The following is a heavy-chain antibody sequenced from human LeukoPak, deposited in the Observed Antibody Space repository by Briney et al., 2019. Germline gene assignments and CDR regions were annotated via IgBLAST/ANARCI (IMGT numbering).Heavy chain of an antibody. CDR3: ARGSSTPYCYYGMDV. Sequence: PGGSLRLSCAASGFXFSSYEMNWVRQAPGKGLEWVSYISSSGSTIYYADSVKGRFTISRDNAKNSLYLQMNSLRAEDTAVYYCARGSSTPYCYYGMDVWGQGTTVTVSS. CDR2: ISSSGSTI. D-gene: IGHD6-6*01. J-gene: IGHJ6*02. V-gene: IGHV3-48*03. CDR1: GFXFSSYE.